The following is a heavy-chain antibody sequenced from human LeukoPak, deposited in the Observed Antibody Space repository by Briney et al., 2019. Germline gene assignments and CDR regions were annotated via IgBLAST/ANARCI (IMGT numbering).Heavy chain of an antibody. CDR1: GFSFRSYA. Sequence: GGSLRLSCAASGFSFRSYAMSWVRQAPGKGLEWVSSISSSSSYIYYADSVKGRFTISRDNAKNSLYLQMNSLRAEATAVFYCARGGGEVDYWGQGTLVTVSS. CDR2: ISSSSSYI. D-gene: IGHD3-16*01. V-gene: IGHV3-21*01. CDR3: ARGGGEVDY. J-gene: IGHJ4*02.